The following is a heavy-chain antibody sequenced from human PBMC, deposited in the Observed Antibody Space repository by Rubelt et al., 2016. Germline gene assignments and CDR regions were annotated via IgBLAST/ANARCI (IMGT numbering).Heavy chain of an antibody. Sequence: EVQLLESGGGLVQPGGSLRLSCATSGFTFTTYAMSWVRQAPGKGLDWVSAISTSGGTTYYADSVKGRFTISRDNSRNTLYLQMNSLRAEDTAIFYCAKPGAIYSFGVYFDNWGQGTLVTVSS. CDR1: GFTFTTYA. V-gene: IGHV3-23*01. CDR2: ISTSGGTT. CDR3: AKPGAIYSFGVYFDN. D-gene: IGHD5-18*01. J-gene: IGHJ4*02.